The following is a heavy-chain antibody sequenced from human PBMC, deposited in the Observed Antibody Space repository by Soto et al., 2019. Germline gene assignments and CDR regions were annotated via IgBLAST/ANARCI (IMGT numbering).Heavy chain of an antibody. CDR2: INTANGNT. Sequence: QVQLVQSGADVQKPGASVKVSCKASGYTFTSYAIHWVRQAPGQRLEWMGWINTANGNTKYSQNFQGRVTITRDTSASTAYMELSSLRSEDTAVYYCAREGSPRYSYFDYWGQGTLVTVSS. CDR3: AREGSPRYSYFDY. J-gene: IGHJ4*02. CDR1: GYTFTSYA. D-gene: IGHD3-16*02. V-gene: IGHV1-3*04.